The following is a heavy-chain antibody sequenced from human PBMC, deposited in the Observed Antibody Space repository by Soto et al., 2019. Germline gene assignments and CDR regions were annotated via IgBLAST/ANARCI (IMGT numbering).Heavy chain of an antibody. CDR1: GYTFTSYY. J-gene: IGHJ5*02. V-gene: IGHV1-46*01. CDR2: INPSGGST. D-gene: IGHD6-19*01. Sequence: GASVKVSCKASGYTFTSYYMHWVRQAPGQGLEWMGIINPSGGSTSYAQKFQGRVTMTRDTSTSTVYMELSSLRSEDTAVYYCARLVTGIAVASTLNWFDPWGQGTLVTVSS. CDR3: ARLVTGIAVASTLNWFDP.